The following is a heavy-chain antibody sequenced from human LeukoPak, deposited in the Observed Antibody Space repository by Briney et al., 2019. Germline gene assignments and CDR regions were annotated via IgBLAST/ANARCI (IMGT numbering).Heavy chain of an antibody. J-gene: IGHJ6*02. V-gene: IGHV4-59*11. D-gene: IGHD5-12*01. CDR1: GVSITSLY. Sequence: KPSETLSLTCSVSGVSITSLYWSWVRQPPGKGLEYVGYVHQTGVTNYNPSLRGRVTVSMDTSKNQFSLKLNSVTAADTAVYYCVRSATIAVFRYGMDVWGQGTTVTVSS. CDR2: VHQTGVT. CDR3: VRSATIAVFRYGMDV.